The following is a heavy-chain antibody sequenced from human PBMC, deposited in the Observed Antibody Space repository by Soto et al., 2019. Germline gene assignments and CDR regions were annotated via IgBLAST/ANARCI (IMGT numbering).Heavy chain of an antibody. V-gene: IGHV1-69*02. CDR1: GGTFSSYT. Sequence: ASVKVSCKASGGTFSSYTISWVRQAPGQGLEWMGRIIPILGIANYAQKFQGRVTITADKSTSTAYMELSSLRSEDTAVYYCARGYYGSGSSEIYFDYWGQGTLVTVSS. D-gene: IGHD3-10*01. CDR2: IIPILGIA. CDR3: ARGYYGSGSSEIYFDY. J-gene: IGHJ4*02.